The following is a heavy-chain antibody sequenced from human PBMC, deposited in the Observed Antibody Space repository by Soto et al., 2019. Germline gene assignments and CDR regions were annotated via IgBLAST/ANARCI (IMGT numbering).Heavy chain of an antibody. Sequence: EVQLLESGGGLVQPGGSLRLSCAASGFTFSRYAMSWVRHAPGKGLEWVSSVSGSSGSKSYADSVKGRFTISRDNSKSTVSLQMNSLRAEDTAVYFCAKDRCIVTTCYGLENWGQGTLVNVSS. CDR2: VSGSSGSK. V-gene: IGHV3-23*01. CDR1: GFTFSRYA. D-gene: IGHD2-8*01. CDR3: AKDRCIVTTCYGLEN. J-gene: IGHJ4*02.